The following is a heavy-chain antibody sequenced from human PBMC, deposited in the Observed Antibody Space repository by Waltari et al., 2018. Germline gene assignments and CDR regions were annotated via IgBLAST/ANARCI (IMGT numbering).Heavy chain of an antibody. CDR1: GGSISSGGYY. Sequence: PSQTLSLTCTVSGGSISSGGYYWSWIRQHPGKGLEWIGDIYYSGSTYYNPSLKSRVTISVDTSKNQFSLKLSSVTAADTAVYYCARAEGISGAFDIWGQGTMVTVSS. J-gene: IGHJ3*02. D-gene: IGHD3-10*01. CDR2: IYYSGST. V-gene: IGHV4-31*03. CDR3: ARAEGISGAFDI.